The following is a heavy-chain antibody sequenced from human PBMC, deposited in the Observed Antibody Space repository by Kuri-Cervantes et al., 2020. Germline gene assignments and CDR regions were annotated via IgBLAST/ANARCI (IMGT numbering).Heavy chain of an antibody. CDR3: AQDRHDTSGYYYIF. CDR2: IWYDGSNK. D-gene: IGHD3-22*01. CDR1: GFTFSSYG. V-gene: IGHV3-33*06. J-gene: IGHJ4*02. Sequence: GESLKISCAASGFTFSSYGMHWVRQAPGKGLEWVAVIWYDGSNKYYADSVKGRFTISRDNSENTLFLQMNIMTDDDTALYYCAQDRHDTSGYYYIFRGQGTLVTVSS.